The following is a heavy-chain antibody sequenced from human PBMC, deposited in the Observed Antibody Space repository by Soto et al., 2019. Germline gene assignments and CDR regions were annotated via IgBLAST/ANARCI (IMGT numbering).Heavy chain of an antibody. J-gene: IGHJ3*01. CDR3: ARDDFYDSSANDAFDF. Sequence: PGGSLRLSCAASGFAFDLYWMSWVRQAPGRGLEWVANIKHDGSDKYYVDSVKGRFTIYRDNAKNSVYLQMNSLRAEDTAVYYCARDDFYDSSANDAFDFWGQGTLVTVS. D-gene: IGHD3-22*01. V-gene: IGHV3-7*04. CDR1: GFAFDLYW. CDR2: IKHDGSDK.